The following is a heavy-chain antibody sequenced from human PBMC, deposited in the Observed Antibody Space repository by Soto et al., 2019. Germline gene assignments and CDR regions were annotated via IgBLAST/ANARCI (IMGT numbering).Heavy chain of an antibody. D-gene: IGHD3-22*01. CDR2: IIPISGTA. V-gene: IGHV1-69*01. Sequence: QVQLVQSGAEVKKPGSSVKVSCKASGGTFSSYAISWVRQAPGQGLEWMGGIIPISGTANYAQKFQGRVTITADESTSTAYMELSSLRSEDTAVYYCARPTYYYDSSGYQNFDYWGQGTLVTVSS. CDR1: GGTFSSYA. CDR3: ARPTYYYDSSGYQNFDY. J-gene: IGHJ4*02.